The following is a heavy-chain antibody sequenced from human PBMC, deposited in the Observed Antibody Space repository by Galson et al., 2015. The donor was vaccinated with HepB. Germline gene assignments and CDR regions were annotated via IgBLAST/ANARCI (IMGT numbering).Heavy chain of an antibody. CDR1: GFTFSNYW. CDR2: IKQDGSEK. V-gene: IGHV3-7*01. CDR3: VSTVAVAGTRSFDI. J-gene: IGHJ3*02. D-gene: IGHD6-19*01. Sequence: SLRLSCAAPGFTFSNYWMGWVRQAPGKGLEWVANIKQDGSEKYYVASVKGRFTISRDNAKNSLYLQMNSLRAGDTALYYCVSTVAVAGTRSFDIWGQGTMVTVSS.